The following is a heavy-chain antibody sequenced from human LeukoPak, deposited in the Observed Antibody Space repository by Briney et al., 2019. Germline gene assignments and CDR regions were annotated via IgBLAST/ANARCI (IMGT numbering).Heavy chain of an antibody. D-gene: IGHD3-10*01. J-gene: IGHJ4*02. Sequence: GGSLRLSCAAFGFTFTNYAMSWVRQAPGKGLEWVSTASGSGGSTYYADSVKGRFTISRDNSRSTLYLQMNSLRPEDTAIYYCAREGYYGSGSPPSLYFDYWGQGTLVTVSS. CDR2: ASGSGGST. CDR1: GFTFTNYA. V-gene: IGHV3-23*01. CDR3: AREGYYGSGSPPSLYFDY.